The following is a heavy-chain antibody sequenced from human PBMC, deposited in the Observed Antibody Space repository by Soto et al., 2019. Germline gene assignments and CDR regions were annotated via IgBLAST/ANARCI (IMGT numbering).Heavy chain of an antibody. Sequence: SVKVSCKASGGTFSIYAISCVVQAPVQWRDGMGGIIPIFGTANYAQKFQGRVTITADESTSTAYMELSSLRSEDTAVYYCARDSPSITMVRGWDYYYGMDVWGQGTTVTVSS. V-gene: IGHV1-69*13. J-gene: IGHJ6*02. CDR2: IIPIFGTA. CDR1: GGTFSIYA. CDR3: ARDSPSITMVRGWDYYYGMDV. D-gene: IGHD3-10*01.